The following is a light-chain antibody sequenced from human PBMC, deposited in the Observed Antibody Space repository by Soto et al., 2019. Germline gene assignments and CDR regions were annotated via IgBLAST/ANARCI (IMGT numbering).Light chain of an antibody. CDR1: SSDVGGYNY. CDR2: DVS. Sequence: VLTKSDSVCVCPGRSFTISCSRTSSDVGGYNYVSWYQQHPGKAPKLMIYDVSNRPSGVSNRFSGSKSGNTASLTISGLQAGDEADYYCSSYTSSSTPYVFGTGTKVTVL. CDR3: SSYTSSSTPYV. V-gene: IGLV2-14*01. J-gene: IGLJ1*01.